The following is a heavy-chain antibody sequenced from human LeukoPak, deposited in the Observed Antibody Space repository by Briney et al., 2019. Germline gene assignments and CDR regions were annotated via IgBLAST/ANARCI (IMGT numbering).Heavy chain of an antibody. D-gene: IGHD6-13*01. CDR1: GGSISSGSYY. V-gene: IGHV4-61*02. Sequence: SETLSLTCTVSGGSISSGSYYWSWIRQPAGKGLEWIVRIYTSGSTNYNPSLKSRVTISVDTSKNQFSLKLSSVTAADTAVYYCARGTPPDRRIAAAGTSHWYFDLWGRGTLVTVSS. J-gene: IGHJ2*01. CDR2: IYTSGST. CDR3: ARGTPPDRRIAAAGTSHWYFDL.